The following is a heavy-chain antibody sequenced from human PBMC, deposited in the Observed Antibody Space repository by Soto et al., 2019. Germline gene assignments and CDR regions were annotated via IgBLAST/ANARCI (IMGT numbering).Heavy chain of an antibody. D-gene: IGHD2-21*01. CDR1: GVTFSSET. CDR3: ATELSDKPASHFDS. V-gene: IGHV1-69*01. Sequence: QVQLVQSGAEVKKPGSSVKVSCKASGVTFSSETISWVRQAPGQGLEWMGGIIPIFGTPDYAQRFQGRVTITADESTTTVYMDLSSLQSDDTAVYYCATELSDKPASHFDSWGQGTLVTVSS. CDR2: IIPIFGTP. J-gene: IGHJ4*02.